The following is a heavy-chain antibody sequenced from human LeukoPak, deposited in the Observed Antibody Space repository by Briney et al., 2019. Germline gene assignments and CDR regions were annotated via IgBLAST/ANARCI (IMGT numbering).Heavy chain of an antibody. CDR3: AREAGVQNNGGNFGFDY. J-gene: IGHJ4*02. D-gene: IGHD4-23*01. V-gene: IGHV1-69*13. Sequence: ASVKVSCKASGGTFSSYAISWVRQAPGQGLEWMGGIIPIFGTANYAQKFQGRVTITADESTSTAYMELSSLRSEDTAVYYCAREAGVQNNGGNFGFDYWGQGALVTVSS. CDR2: IIPIFGTA. CDR1: GGTFSSYA.